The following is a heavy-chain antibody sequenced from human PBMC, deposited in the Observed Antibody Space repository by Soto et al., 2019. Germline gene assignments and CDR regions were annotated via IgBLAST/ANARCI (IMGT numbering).Heavy chain of an antibody. CDR2: IWYDGSNK. V-gene: IGHV3-33*01. CDR3: AREPTAAGTEGFDY. D-gene: IGHD6-13*01. Sequence: GGSLSLACAASGSTFTTYGMHWARQAPGKGLEWVAVIWYDGSNKYYADSVKGRFTISRDNSKNTLYLQMNSLRAEDTAVYYCAREPTAAGTEGFDYWGQGTLVTAPQ. J-gene: IGHJ4*02. CDR1: GSTFTTYG.